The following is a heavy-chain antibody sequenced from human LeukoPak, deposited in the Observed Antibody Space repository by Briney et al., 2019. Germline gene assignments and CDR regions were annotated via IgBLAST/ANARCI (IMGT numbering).Heavy chain of an antibody. Sequence: GGSLRLSCAASGFSFSSYAMNWVRQAPGKGLERVSCIRSSADSTYYADSVKGRFTISRDNSKNTLFLQINSLRAEDTAVYYCAKDRLPETYYGAGGNDYWGQGTLVTVSS. CDR1: GFSFSSYA. CDR3: AKDRLPETYYGAGGNDY. CDR2: IRSSADST. D-gene: IGHD3-10*01. V-gene: IGHV3-23*01. J-gene: IGHJ4*02.